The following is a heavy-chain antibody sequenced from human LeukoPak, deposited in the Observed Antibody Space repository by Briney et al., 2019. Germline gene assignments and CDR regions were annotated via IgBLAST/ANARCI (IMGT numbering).Heavy chain of an antibody. Sequence: SETLSLTCTVSGGSISSGSYYWSRIRQPAGKGLEWIGRIYTSGSTNYNPSLKSRVTISVDTSKNQFSLKLSSVTAADTAVYYCARARVGVWGSYRYMSPQEVDYWGQGTLVTVSS. J-gene: IGHJ4*02. CDR1: GGSISSGSYY. CDR3: ARARVGVWGSYRYMSPQEVDY. D-gene: IGHD3-16*02. CDR2: IYTSGST. V-gene: IGHV4-61*02.